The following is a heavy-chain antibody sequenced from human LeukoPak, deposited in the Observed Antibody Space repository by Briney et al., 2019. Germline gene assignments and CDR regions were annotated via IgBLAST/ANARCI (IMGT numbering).Heavy chain of an antibody. CDR1: GFTFNNYW. V-gene: IGHV3-7*04. J-gene: IGHJ6*02. CDR2: IKQDGSEK. D-gene: IGHD3-9*01. Sequence: GGSLRLSCAASGFTFNNYWTSWVRQAPGKGLEWVANIKQDGSEKYFVDSLKGRFTISRDNAKNSLYLQMNSLRAEDTAVYYCARENYDILTYFGTGMDVWGQGTTVTVSS. CDR3: ARENYDILTYFGTGMDV.